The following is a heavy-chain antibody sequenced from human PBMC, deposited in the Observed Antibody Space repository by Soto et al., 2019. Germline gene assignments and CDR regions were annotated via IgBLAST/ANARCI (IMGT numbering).Heavy chain of an antibody. D-gene: IGHD2-15*01. CDR1: GFTFSSYD. CDR2: IGTAGDT. J-gene: IGHJ4*02. CDR3: AKEECSGGSCYTGY. Sequence: EVQLVESGGGLVQPGGSLRLSCAASGFTFSSYDMHWVRQATGKGLEWVSAIGTAGDTYYPGSVKGRFTISRENAKNSLYLQMNSLRAEDTAVYYCAKEECSGGSCYTGYWGQGTLVTVSS. V-gene: IGHV3-13*01.